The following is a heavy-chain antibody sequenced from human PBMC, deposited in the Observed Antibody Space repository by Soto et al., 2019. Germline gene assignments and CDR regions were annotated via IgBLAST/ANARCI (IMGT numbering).Heavy chain of an antibody. D-gene: IGHD3-22*01. Sequence: GASVKVSCKASGGTFSSYAISWVRQAPGQGLEWMGGIIPIFGTANYAQKFQGRVTITADKSTSTAYMELSSLRSEDTAVYYCAIEGLDYYDSSGYYHRWFDPWGQGTLVTVSS. J-gene: IGHJ5*02. CDR2: IIPIFGTA. CDR3: AIEGLDYYDSSGYYHRWFDP. CDR1: GGTFSSYA. V-gene: IGHV1-69*06.